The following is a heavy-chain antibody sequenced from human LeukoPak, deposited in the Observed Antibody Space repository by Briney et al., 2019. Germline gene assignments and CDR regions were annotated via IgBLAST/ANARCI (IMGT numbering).Heavy chain of an antibody. J-gene: IGHJ6*02. D-gene: IGHD1-26*01. CDR3: TTRMIRGASDYYGMDV. V-gene: IGHV3-15*04. Sequence: KSGGSLRLSCAASGFTFSSYAMHWVRQAPGKGLEWVGRIESKTDGGTTDYAAPVKGRLTISRDDSKNTLYLQMNSLKTEDTAVYYCTTRMIRGASDYYGMDVWGQGTTVTVSS. CDR1: GFTFSSYA. CDR2: IESKTDGGTT.